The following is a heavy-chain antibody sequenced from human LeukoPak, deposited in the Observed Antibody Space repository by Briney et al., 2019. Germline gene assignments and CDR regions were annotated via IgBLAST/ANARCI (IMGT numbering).Heavy chain of an antibody. CDR1: GYSFTSYG. J-gene: IGHJ4*02. Sequence: SVTVSCKASGYSFTSYGISWVRQAPGQGLEWMGRIIPILGIANYAQKFQGRVTITADKSTSTAYMELSSLRSEDTAVYYCASYDSSGYSTTTYYFDYWGQGTLVTVSS. CDR3: ASYDSSGYSTTTYYFDY. V-gene: IGHV1-69*04. CDR2: IIPILGIA. D-gene: IGHD3-22*01.